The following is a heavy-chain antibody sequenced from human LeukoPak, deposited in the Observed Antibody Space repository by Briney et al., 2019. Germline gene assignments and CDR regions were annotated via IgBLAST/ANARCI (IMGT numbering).Heavy chain of an antibody. V-gene: IGHV3-53*01. J-gene: IGHJ4*02. CDR1: GFTFSSNY. Sequence: PGGSLRLSCEASGFTFSSNYMSWVRQAPGKGLEWVSVIYSGGSTYYADSVKGRFTISRDNSKNTLYLQMNSLRAEDTAVYYCAKPYVWGSYRPDYFDYWGQGTLVTVSS. D-gene: IGHD3-16*02. CDR3: AKPYVWGSYRPDYFDY. CDR2: IYSGGST.